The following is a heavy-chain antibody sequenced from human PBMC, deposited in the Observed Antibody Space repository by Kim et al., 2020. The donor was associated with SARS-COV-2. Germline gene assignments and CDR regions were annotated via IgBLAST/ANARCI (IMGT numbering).Heavy chain of an antibody. CDR1: GYRFTNYW. D-gene: IGHD6-19*01. J-gene: IGHJ5*01. CDR2: IYPGDSDS. CDR3: ARHPDSRGFYDS. V-gene: IGHV5-51*01. Sequence: GESLKISCKGSGYRFTNYWIGWVRQMPGKGLEWMGIIYPGDSDSRYSPSFQGQVTMSVDKSISTAYLQWSSLKASDSAMYYCARHPDSRGFYDSWGQGTLVTVSS.